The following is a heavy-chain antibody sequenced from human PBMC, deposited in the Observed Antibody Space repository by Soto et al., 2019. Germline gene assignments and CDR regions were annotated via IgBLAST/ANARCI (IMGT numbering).Heavy chain of an antibody. CDR1: GFTFSSYG. CDR2: ISYDGSNK. Sequence: GGSLRLSCAASGFTFSSYGMHWVRQAPGKGLEWVAVISYDGSNKYYADSVKGRFTISRDNSKNTLYLQMNSLRAEGTAVYYCAKEQYSYGYCPAYWGQGTLVTVSS. V-gene: IGHV3-30*18. J-gene: IGHJ4*02. D-gene: IGHD5-18*01. CDR3: AKEQYSYGYCPAY.